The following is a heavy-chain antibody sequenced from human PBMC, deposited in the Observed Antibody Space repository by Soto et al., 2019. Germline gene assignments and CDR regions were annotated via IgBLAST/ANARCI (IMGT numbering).Heavy chain of an antibody. CDR2: INAANGDT. Sequence: ASVKVSCKASGYTFASYGIHWVRQAPGQRLEWMGWINAANGDTKYSPKFQGRVTISVDTSKNQFSLKLSSVTAADTAVYYCARVRRGYGSGSYQSAPRGWFDPWGQGTLVTVSS. J-gene: IGHJ5*02. V-gene: IGHV1-3*01. CDR3: ARVRRGYGSGSYQSAPRGWFDP. CDR1: GYTFASYG. D-gene: IGHD3-10*01.